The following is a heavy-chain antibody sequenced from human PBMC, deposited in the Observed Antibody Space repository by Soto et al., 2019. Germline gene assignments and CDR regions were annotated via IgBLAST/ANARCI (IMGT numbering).Heavy chain of an antibody. D-gene: IGHD6-13*01. CDR2: INTSGST. V-gene: IGHV4-34*01. J-gene: IGHJ5*02. Sequence: PSETLSLTCAVYGWSFSGYYLSWIRQPPGKGLEWIGGINTSGSTNYNPSLKSRVTMSVDTSKNQFSLKLSSVTAADTAVYYCARGGWYSSSWYRGIDWFDPWGQGTLVTVSS. CDR3: ARGGWYSSSWYRGIDWFDP. CDR1: GWSFSGYY.